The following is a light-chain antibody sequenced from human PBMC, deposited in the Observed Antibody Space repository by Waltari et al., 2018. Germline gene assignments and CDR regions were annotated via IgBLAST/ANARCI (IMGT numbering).Light chain of an antibody. Sequence: QSALTQPASVSGSPGQSITFSCTGTGSDVGGYDYVSWDQQHPGKVPKLMIYEVSNRPSGVANRFSGSKSGHTASLTISGLQAEDEADYYCLSYTSSSTYVFGTGTKVTVL. CDR2: EVS. V-gene: IGLV2-14*01. CDR1: GSDVGGYDY. J-gene: IGLJ1*01. CDR3: LSYTSSSTYV.